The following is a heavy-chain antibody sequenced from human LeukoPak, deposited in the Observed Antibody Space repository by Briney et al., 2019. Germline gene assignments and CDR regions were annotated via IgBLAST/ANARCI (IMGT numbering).Heavy chain of an antibody. Sequence: PSETLSLTCTVSGGSISSYYWSWIRQPAGKGLEWIGRIYTSGSTNYNPSLKSRVTMSVDTSKNQFSLKLSSVTAADTAVYYCARGGVRGVIKPYYYYYGMDVWGQGTTVTVSS. CDR3: ARGGVRGVIKPYYYYYGMDV. CDR1: GGSISSYY. J-gene: IGHJ6*02. CDR2: IYTSGST. V-gene: IGHV4-4*07. D-gene: IGHD3-10*01.